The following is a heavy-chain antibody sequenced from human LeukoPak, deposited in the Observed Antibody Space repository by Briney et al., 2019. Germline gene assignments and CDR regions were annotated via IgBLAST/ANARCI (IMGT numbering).Heavy chain of an antibody. CDR1: GFTLSTYT. CDR3: ARDRHKYNYDSGGYPPY. Sequence: GGSLRLSCAASGFTLSTYTMNWVRQAPGKGLEWVSSISSSGSYTYYADSVKGRFTISRDDGKSSLSLQMNSLRAEDTAVYYCARDRHKYNYDSGGYPPYWGQGTLVTVSS. CDR2: ISSSGSYT. V-gene: IGHV3-21*01. D-gene: IGHD3-22*01. J-gene: IGHJ4*02.